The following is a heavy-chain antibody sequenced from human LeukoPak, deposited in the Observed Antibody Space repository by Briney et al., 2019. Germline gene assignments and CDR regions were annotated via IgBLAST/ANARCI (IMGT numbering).Heavy chain of an antibody. CDR1: GFTFDDYA. CDR3: AKDVGRDGYNPNFDY. V-gene: IGHV3-43*02. J-gene: IGHJ4*02. Sequence: PGGSLRLSCAASGFTFDDYAMHWVRQAPGKGLEWVSLISGDGGSTYYADSVKGRFTISRDNSKSSLYLQMNSLRTEDTALYYCAKDVGRDGYNPNFDYWGQGTLVTVSS. CDR2: ISGDGGST. D-gene: IGHD5-24*01.